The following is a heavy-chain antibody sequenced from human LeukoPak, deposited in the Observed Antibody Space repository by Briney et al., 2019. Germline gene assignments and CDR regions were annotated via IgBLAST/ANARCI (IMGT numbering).Heavy chain of an antibody. CDR3: ARDAPQILANRYYYYGMDV. D-gene: IGHD5-12*01. V-gene: IGHV4-4*07. CDR1: GGSLSSYY. J-gene: IGHJ6*02. Sequence: SETLSLTCTVSGGSLSSYYWSWIRQPAGKGLGWIGRIYTSGSTNYNPSLKSRVTMSVDTSKNQFSLKLSSVTAADTAVYYCARDAPQILANRYYYYGMDVWGQGTTVTVSS. CDR2: IYTSGST.